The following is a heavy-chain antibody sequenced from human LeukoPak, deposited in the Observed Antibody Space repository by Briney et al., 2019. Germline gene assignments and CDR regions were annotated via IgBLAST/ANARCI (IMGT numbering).Heavy chain of an antibody. Sequence: GGSLRLSCAASGFTFNNYAMSWVRQAPGKRLEWDSAISASGGTTYYADSVKGRFTISRDNSENTLFLQMNSLRAEDTAVYYCAKEPREYCSSTSCPNWFDSWGQGTLVTVSS. CDR1: GFTFNNYA. CDR2: ISASGGTT. J-gene: IGHJ5*01. CDR3: AKEPREYCSSTSCPNWFDS. D-gene: IGHD2-2*01. V-gene: IGHV3-23*01.